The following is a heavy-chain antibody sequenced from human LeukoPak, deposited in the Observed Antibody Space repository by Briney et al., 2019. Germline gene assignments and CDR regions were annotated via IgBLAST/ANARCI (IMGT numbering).Heavy chain of an antibody. V-gene: IGHV3-30*02. Sequence: GGSLRLSCAASGFSFSSYGMHWVRQAPGKELEWVAFIRYDGSNKYYADSVKGRFTISRDNSKNTLYLQMNSLRAEDTAVYYCAKDRGTFYYDSSGYYLADYWGQGTLVTVSS. D-gene: IGHD3-22*01. CDR1: GFSFSSYG. CDR3: AKDRGTFYYDSSGYYLADY. CDR2: IRYDGSNK. J-gene: IGHJ4*02.